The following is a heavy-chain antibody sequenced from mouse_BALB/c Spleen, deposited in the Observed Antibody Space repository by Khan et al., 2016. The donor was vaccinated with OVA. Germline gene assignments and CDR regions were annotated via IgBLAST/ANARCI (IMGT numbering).Heavy chain of an antibody. CDR1: GYTFTSFT. Sequence: QVQLQQSGAELARPGPSVKMSCKASGYTFTSFTMHWVKQRPGQGLEWIGYINPSSDYTNNNQKFKDKATLTADKSSRTVYMQLCSLTSEDSAVYYCARIYYDYDGYYAMDFWGQGTSGTVSS. D-gene: IGHD2-4*01. V-gene: IGHV1-4*01. CDR2: INPSSDYT. J-gene: IGHJ4*01. CDR3: ARIYYDYDGYYAMDF.